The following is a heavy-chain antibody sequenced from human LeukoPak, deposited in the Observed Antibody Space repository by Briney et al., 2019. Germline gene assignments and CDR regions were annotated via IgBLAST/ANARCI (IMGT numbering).Heavy chain of an antibody. CDR2: VDPEDGET. Sequence: ASVKVSCKVSGYTFTDYYMHWVQQAPGKGLEWMGLVDPEDGETIYAEKFRGRVTITADTSTDTAYMELSSLRSEDTAVYYCATGSVEMATNTFDYWGQGTLVTVSS. D-gene: IGHD5-24*01. J-gene: IGHJ4*02. CDR1: GYTFTDYY. V-gene: IGHV1-69-2*01. CDR3: ATGSVEMATNTFDY.